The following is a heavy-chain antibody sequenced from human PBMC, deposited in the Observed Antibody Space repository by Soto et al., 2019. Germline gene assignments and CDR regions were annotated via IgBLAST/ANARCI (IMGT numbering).Heavy chain of an antibody. CDR1: GYSFTKYH. CDR3: ARVAGHKNARFDT. V-gene: IGHV1-2*02. CDR2: INPGSGVT. D-gene: IGHD1-1*01. J-gene: IGHJ4*02. Sequence: ASVKVSCKASGYSFTKYHMHWVRQAPGQGLEWMGWINPGSGVTNQAQKFQGRVTMTRDTSITTTYMELNSLTSDDTAVYYCARVAGHKNARFDTWGQGTLVTVSS.